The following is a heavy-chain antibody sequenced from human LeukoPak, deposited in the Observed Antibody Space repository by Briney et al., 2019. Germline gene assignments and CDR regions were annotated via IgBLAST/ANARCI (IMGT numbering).Heavy chain of an antibody. CDR2: IYYSGST. CDR3: AREGSAGQNWFDP. J-gene: IGHJ5*02. V-gene: IGHV4-39*07. D-gene: IGHD3-10*01. CDR1: GGSISSSSYY. Sequence: SETLSLTCTVSGGSISSSSYYWGWIRQPPGKGLEWIGSIYYSGSTYYNPSLKSRVTISVDTSKNQFSLKLSSVTAADTAVYYCAREGSAGQNWFDPWGQGTLVTVSS.